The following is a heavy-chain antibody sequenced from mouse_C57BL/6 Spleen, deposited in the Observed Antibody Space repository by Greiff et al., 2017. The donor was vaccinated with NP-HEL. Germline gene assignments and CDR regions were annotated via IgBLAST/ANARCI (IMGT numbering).Heavy chain of an antibody. Sequence: QVQLQQSGPELVKPGASVKISCKASGYAFSSSWMNWVKQRPGKGLEWIGRIYPGDGDTNYNGKFKGKATLTADKSSSTAYMQLSSLTSEDSGVNLWARAAKTYYGMDYWGKGTSVTVSS. J-gene: IGHJ4*01. CDR1: GYAFSSSW. CDR3: ARAAKTYYGMDY. D-gene: IGHD1-3*01. V-gene: IGHV1-82*01. CDR2: IYPGDGDT.